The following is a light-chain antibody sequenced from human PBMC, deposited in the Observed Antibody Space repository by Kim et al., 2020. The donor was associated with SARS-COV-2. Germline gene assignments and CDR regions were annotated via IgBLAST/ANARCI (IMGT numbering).Light chain of an antibody. CDR1: QSVSTS. Sequence: EIVLTQSPVTLSLSPGERATLSCRASQSVSTSLVWYQQKPGQAPRLLIYDASSRATGIPARFSGSGSGTDFSLTISSLEPEDFAVYYCHQRSTWPLTFGGGTKVEIK. V-gene: IGKV3-11*01. CDR2: DAS. J-gene: IGKJ4*01. CDR3: HQRSTWPLT.